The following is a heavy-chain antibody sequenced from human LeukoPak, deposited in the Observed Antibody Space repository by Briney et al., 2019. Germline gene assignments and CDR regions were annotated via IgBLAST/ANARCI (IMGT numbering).Heavy chain of an antibody. CDR2: IYYSGST. J-gene: IGHJ4*02. CDR3: ARDPPFQWELRRPSPGSDY. CDR1: GGSISSSSYY. V-gene: IGHV4-39*07. Sequence: SETLSLTCTVSGGSISSSSYYWGWIRQPPGKGLEWIGSIYYSGSTYYNPSLKSQVTISVDTSKNQFSLKLSSVTAADTAVYYCARDPPFQWELRRPSPGSDYWGQGTLVTVSS. D-gene: IGHD1-26*01.